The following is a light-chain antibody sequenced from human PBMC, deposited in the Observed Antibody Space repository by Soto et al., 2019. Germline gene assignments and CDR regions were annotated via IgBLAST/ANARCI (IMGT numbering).Light chain of an antibody. Sequence: IQLTQSPSSLSASVGDSVTITCRASQGISRYLSWYQQKPGRAPKLLISAASTLQSGVPARFSGSGSGTDFTLSITSLQPEDFATYYCQQLNTYPVTFGGGTKVDLK. V-gene: IGKV1-9*01. CDR1: QGISRY. J-gene: IGKJ4*01. CDR3: QQLNTYPVT. CDR2: AAS.